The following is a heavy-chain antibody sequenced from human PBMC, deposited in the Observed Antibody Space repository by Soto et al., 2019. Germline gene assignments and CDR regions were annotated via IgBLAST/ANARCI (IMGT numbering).Heavy chain of an antibody. CDR3: ARVVSSSYYYYYYYMDV. CDR1: GGSISSYY. V-gene: IGHV4-59*01. J-gene: IGHJ6*03. CDR2: IYYSGST. Sequence: SETLSLTCTVSGGSISSYYWSWIRQPPGKGLEWIGYIYYSGSTNYNPSLKSRVTISVDTSKNQFSLKLSSVTAADTAVYYCARVVSSSYYYYYYYMDVWGKGTTVTVSS. D-gene: IGHD6-6*01.